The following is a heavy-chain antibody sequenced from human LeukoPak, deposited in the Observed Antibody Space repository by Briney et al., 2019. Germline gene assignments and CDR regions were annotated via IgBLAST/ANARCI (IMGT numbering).Heavy chain of an antibody. Sequence: ASVKVSCKASGYTFTGYYMHWVRQAPGQGLEWMGWINPNSGGTNYAQKFQGRVTMTRDTSVSTAYMELSRLRSDDTAVYYCARDHSNYGWFDPWGQGTLVTVSS. V-gene: IGHV1-2*02. CDR3: ARDHSNYGWFDP. CDR1: GYTFTGYY. J-gene: IGHJ5*02. CDR2: INPNSGGT. D-gene: IGHD4-11*01.